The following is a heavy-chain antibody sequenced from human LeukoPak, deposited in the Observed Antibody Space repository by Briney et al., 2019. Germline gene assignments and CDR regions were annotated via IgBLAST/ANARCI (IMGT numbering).Heavy chain of an antibody. J-gene: IGHJ4*02. V-gene: IGHV4-38-2*02. CDR3: ARGRSGYGGNSGIASCDY. CDR2: IYHTGTI. Sequence: SETLSLTCTVSGDSISNGYYWGWIRQPPGKGLEGIGSIYHTGTIYYNPSLKSRVTISVDTSNNQFSLKVRSVTAADTAVYYCARGRSGYGGNSGIASCDYWGQGTLVAVSS. D-gene: IGHD4-23*01. CDR1: GDSISNGYY.